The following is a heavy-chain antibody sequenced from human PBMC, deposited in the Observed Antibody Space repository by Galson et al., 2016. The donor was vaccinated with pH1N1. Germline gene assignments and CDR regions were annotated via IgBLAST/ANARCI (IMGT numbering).Heavy chain of an antibody. CDR1: GYSLTNYW. J-gene: IGHJ4*02. D-gene: IGHD3-9*01. CDR2: IYLGDSHT. V-gene: IGHV5-51*01. CDR3: ASTRPVFRYFDWQKPHSFDY. Sequence: QSGAEVKKPGESLKISCEGFGYSLTNYWIVWVRQMPGQGLEWMGIIYLGDSHTSYSPSFQGQVTISADKSISTAYLERSGLKASDTATYYCASTRPVFRYFDWQKPHSFDYWGQGTLVTVSS.